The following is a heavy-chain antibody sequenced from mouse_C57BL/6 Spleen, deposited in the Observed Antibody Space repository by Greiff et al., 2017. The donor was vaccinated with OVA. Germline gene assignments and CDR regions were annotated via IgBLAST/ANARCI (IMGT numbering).Heavy chain of an antibody. CDR1: GYTFTSYW. J-gene: IGHJ2*01. CDR2: IYPNSGST. V-gene: IGHV1-72*01. Sequence: QVQLQQPGAELVKPGASVKLSCKASGYTFTSYWMTWVKQRPGRGLEWIGSIYPNSGSTKYNEKFKSKATLTVDKPSSTAYMQLSSLTSEDSAVYYCARGREDYFDDWGKGTTLTVSS. CDR3: ARGREDYFDD.